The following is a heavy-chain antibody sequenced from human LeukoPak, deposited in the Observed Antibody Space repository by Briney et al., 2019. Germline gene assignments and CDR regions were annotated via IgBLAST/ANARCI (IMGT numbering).Heavy chain of an antibody. CDR1: GFTFSSYW. Sequence: GGSLRLSCAASGFTFSSYWMSWGRQAPGKGLECVANIKQDGSEKYYVDSVKGRFTISRDNAKNSLYLQMNSLRAEDTAVYYCARSGVAGSYYTPNYYYYYMGVWGKGTTVTISS. J-gene: IGHJ6*03. D-gene: IGHD3-10*01. V-gene: IGHV3-7*01. CDR3: ARSGVAGSYYTPNYYYYYMGV. CDR2: IKQDGSEK.